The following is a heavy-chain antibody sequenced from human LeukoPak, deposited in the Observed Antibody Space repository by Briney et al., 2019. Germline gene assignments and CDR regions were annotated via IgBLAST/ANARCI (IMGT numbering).Heavy chain of an antibody. CDR2: IIPIFGTA. V-gene: IGHV1-69*13. CDR1: GGTFSSYA. CDR3: ARGDYYDSSGYYNEPPHGDY. Sequence: ASVKVSCKASGGTFSSYAISWVRQAPGQGLEWMGGIIPIFGTANYAQKFQGRVTITADESTSTAYMELSSLRSEDTAVYYCARGDYYDSSGYYNEPPHGDYWGQGTLVTVSS. D-gene: IGHD3-22*01. J-gene: IGHJ4*02.